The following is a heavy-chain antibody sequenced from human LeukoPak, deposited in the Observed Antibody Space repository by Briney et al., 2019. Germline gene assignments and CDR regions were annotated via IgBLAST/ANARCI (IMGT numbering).Heavy chain of an antibody. V-gene: IGHV4-34*01. CDR1: GGSFSGYY. D-gene: IGHD1-1*01. CDR3: ARVRLNGDFDY. Sequence: PSETLSLTCAVYGGSFSGYYWSWIRQPPGKGLEWIGEINHSGSTNYNPSLKSRVTISVDTSKNQFSLKLSSATAADTAVYYCARVRLNGDFDYWGQGTLVTVSS. J-gene: IGHJ4*02. CDR2: INHSGST.